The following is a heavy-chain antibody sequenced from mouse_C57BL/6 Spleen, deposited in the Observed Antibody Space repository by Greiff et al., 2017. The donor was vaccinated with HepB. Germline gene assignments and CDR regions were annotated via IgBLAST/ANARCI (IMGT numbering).Heavy chain of an antibody. J-gene: IGHJ3*01. CDR3: ARDSKGIFAY. CDR2: ISSGSSTI. D-gene: IGHD2-5*01. Sequence: DVHLVESGGGLVKPGGSLKLSCAASGFTFSDYGMHWVRQAPEKGLEWVAYISSGSSTIYYADTVKGRFTISRDNAKNTLFLQMTSLRSEDTAMYYCARDSKGIFAYWGQGTLVTVSA. CDR1: GFTFSDYG. V-gene: IGHV5-17*01.